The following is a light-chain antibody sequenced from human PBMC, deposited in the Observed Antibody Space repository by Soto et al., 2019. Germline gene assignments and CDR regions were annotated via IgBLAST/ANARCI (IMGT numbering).Light chain of an antibody. CDR3: QQRNNWPLT. Sequence: IVLTQFPATLSLSPGERATLSCRASQSVSSYLAWYQQKHGQAPRLLIYDASNRATGIPARFSGSGSGTDLTITISSLQPEDFEVYYCQQRNNWPLTFGGGTKVDIK. J-gene: IGKJ4*01. CDR2: DAS. CDR1: QSVSSY. V-gene: IGKV3-11*01.